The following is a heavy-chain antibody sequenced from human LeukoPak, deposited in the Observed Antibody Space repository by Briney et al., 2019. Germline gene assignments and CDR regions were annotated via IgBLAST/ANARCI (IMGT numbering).Heavy chain of an antibody. J-gene: IGHJ5*02. Sequence: GASVKVSCKASGYTFTSYGIGWVRQAPGQGLEWMGWISAYNGNTNYAQKLQGRVTMTTDTSTSTAYMELRSLRSDDTAVYYCASYVEGSSSSEGSWFDPWGQGTLVTVSS. CDR3: ASYVEGSSSSEGSWFDP. CDR1: GYTFTSYG. CDR2: ISAYNGNT. V-gene: IGHV1-18*01. D-gene: IGHD6-6*01.